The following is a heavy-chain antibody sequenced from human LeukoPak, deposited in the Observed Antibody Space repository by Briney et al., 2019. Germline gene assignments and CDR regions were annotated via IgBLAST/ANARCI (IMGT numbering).Heavy chain of an antibody. Sequence: ASVKVSCKASGYTFTGYYMHWVRQAPGQGLEWMGWINPNTGGTNYAQKFQGRVTMTRDTSVSTAYMELSRLRSDDTAVYYCAKEWGGSYDSPLDYWGQGTLVTVSS. CDR2: INPNTGGT. J-gene: IGHJ4*02. D-gene: IGHD2-15*01. CDR3: AKEWGGSYDSPLDY. V-gene: IGHV1-2*02. CDR1: GYTFTGYY.